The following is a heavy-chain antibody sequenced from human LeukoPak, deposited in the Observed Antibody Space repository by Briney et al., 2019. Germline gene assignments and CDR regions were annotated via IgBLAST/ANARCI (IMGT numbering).Heavy chain of an antibody. CDR2: INHRGST. V-gene: IGHV4-34*01. J-gene: IGHJ6*03. CDR1: GGSFSGYF. CDR3: ARVALRYFDWSTSYYYMDV. Sequence: SEGLSVTCVVYGGSFSGYFWSWLRPPPGKGLAGMGEINHRGSTNYNPSLKSRVTISVDTSKNQFSLKLSSVTAADTAVYYCARVALRYFDWSTSYYYMDVWGKGTTVTISS. D-gene: IGHD3-9*01.